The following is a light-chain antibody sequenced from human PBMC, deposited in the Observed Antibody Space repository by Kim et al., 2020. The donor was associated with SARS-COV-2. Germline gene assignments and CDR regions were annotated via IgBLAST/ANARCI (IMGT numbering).Light chain of an antibody. Sequence: DIEMTQSPLSLFVTPGEPASISCRSSQSLLDSNGYKYLDWYLQKTGQSPQLLIYLGSIRASGVPDRFSASVSGTDFTLKISRVEAEDVGVYYCIQARQTPWTFGQGTKVDIK. V-gene: IGKV2-28*01. CDR2: LGS. CDR1: QSLLDSNGYKY. J-gene: IGKJ1*01. CDR3: IQARQTPWT.